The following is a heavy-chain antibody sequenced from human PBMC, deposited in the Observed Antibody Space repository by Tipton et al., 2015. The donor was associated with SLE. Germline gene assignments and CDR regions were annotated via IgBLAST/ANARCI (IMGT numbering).Heavy chain of an antibody. D-gene: IGHD6-13*01. V-gene: IGHV4-34*01. Sequence: TLSLTCAVYGGSFSGYYWSWIRQPPGKGLEWIGEINHSGSTNYNPSLKSRVTISVDTSKNQFSLKLSPVTAADTAVYYCAKSPIAAAAKYFDYWAQGSLVTVSS. CDR3: AKSPIAAAAKYFDY. J-gene: IGHJ4*02. CDR2: INHSGST. CDR1: GGSFSGYY.